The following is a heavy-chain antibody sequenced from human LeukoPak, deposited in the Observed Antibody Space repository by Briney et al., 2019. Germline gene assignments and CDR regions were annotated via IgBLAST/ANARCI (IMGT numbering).Heavy chain of an antibody. Sequence: ASVKVSCKASGYTFTTYYMHWVRQAPGQGLEWMGMFNPSGVTTTYAQKFQGRVTMTRDTSTSTVYMELSSLRSEDTAVYYCARDNGDYVFDDWGQGTLVTVSS. CDR2: FNPSGVTT. D-gene: IGHD4-17*01. CDR1: GYTFTTYY. CDR3: ARDNGDYVFDD. V-gene: IGHV1-46*01. J-gene: IGHJ4*02.